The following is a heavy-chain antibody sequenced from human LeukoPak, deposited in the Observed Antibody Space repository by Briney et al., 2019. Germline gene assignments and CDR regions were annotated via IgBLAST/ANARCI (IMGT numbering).Heavy chain of an antibody. CDR3: ARGIVGATSGYFDY. V-gene: IGHV1-69*13. Sequence: SVKVSCKASGGTFSSYAISWVRQAPGQGLEWMGGIIPIFGTANYAQKFQGRVTITADESTSTAYMELSSLRSEDTAVYYCARGIVGATSGYFDYWGQGTLVTVSS. CDR1: GGTFSSYA. D-gene: IGHD1-26*01. CDR2: IIPIFGTA. J-gene: IGHJ4*02.